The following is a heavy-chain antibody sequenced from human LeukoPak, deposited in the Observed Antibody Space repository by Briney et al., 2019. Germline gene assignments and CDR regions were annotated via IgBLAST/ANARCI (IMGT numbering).Heavy chain of an antibody. J-gene: IGHJ4*02. D-gene: IGHD3-10*02. CDR2: ISSDSSYI. Sequence: GGSLRLPCAASGFTFRDYTMTGVRRAPGKGREWVASISSDSSYIDYADSVKGRFTISRDNAKNSLFLKTDTLRGDDTGIYYCARDPNVLGITPYYFDFWGQGTLVTVSS. CDR3: ARDPNVLGITPYYFDF. V-gene: IGHV3-21*01. CDR1: GFTFRDYT.